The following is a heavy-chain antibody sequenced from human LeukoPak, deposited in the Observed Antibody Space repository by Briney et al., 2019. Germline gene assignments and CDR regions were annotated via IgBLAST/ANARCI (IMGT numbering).Heavy chain of an antibody. CDR2: ISAYNGNT. CDR3: ARRAELAAAGTREFDY. J-gene: IGHJ4*02. CDR1: GYTFTSYG. V-gene: IGHV1-18*01. D-gene: IGHD6-13*01. Sequence: ASVKVSCKASGYTFTSYGISWVRQAPGQGLEWMGWISAYNGNTNYAQKLQGRVTMTTDTSTSTAYMELRSLRSGDTAVYYCARRAELAAAGTREFDYWGQGTLVTVSS.